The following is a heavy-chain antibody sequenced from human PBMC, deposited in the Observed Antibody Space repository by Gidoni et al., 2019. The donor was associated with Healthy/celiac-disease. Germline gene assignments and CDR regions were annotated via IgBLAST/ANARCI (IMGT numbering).Heavy chain of an antibody. CDR1: GYPFTSYA. V-gene: IGHV1-3*01. J-gene: IGHJ4*02. D-gene: IGHD6-13*01. Sequence: QVQLVQSGAEVKKPGASVKVSCKASGYPFTSYAMHWVRQAPGQRLEWMGWINAGNGNTKYSQKFQGRVTITRDTSASTAYMELSSLRSEDTAVYYCARDPVDSSPCLDYWGQGTLVTVSS. CDR2: INAGNGNT. CDR3: ARDPVDSSPCLDY.